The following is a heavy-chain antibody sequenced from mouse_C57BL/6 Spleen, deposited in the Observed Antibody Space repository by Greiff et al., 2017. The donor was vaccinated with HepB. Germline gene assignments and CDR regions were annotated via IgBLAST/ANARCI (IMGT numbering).Heavy chain of an antibody. V-gene: IGHV5-4*01. CDR1: GFTFSSYA. CDR3: ARGENYDRYCDG. CDR2: ISDGGSYT. J-gene: IGHJ1*03. Sequence: EVQVVESGGGLVKPGGSLKLSCAASGFTFSSYAMSWVRQTPEKRLEWVATISDGGSYTYYPDNVKGRFTISRDNAKNNLYLQMSHLKSEDTAMYYCARGENYDRYCDGWGTGTTVTVSS. D-gene: IGHD1-1*01.